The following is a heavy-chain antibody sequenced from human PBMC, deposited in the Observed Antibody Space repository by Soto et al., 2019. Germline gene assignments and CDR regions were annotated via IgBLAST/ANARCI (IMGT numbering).Heavy chain of an antibody. D-gene: IGHD3-22*01. J-gene: IGHJ4*02. Sequence: SVKVSCKASGGTFSSYAISWVRQAPGQGLEWMGGIIPIFGTANYAQKFQGRVTITADESTSTAYMELSSPRSEDTAVYYCARDQAPLFYDSSGYYYFDYWGQGTLVTVSS. CDR2: IIPIFGTA. V-gene: IGHV1-69*13. CDR3: ARDQAPLFYDSSGYYYFDY. CDR1: GGTFSSYA.